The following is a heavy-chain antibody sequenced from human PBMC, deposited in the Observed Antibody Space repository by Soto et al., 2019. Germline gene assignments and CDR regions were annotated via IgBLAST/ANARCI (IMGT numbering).Heavy chain of an antibody. Sequence: QVQLVQSGAEVKKPGSSVKVSCKASGGTFSNHAINWVRQAPGQGLEWMGRIIPIFTTTNYAQKFQGRVTITADESXIXXYMELSSLKHDDTAVYYCAREVAADGTFREDVFDIWGQGTMVTVSS. CDR2: IIPIFTTT. V-gene: IGHV1-69*12. J-gene: IGHJ3*02. CDR3: AREVAADGTFREDVFDI. D-gene: IGHD6-13*01. CDR1: GGTFSNHA.